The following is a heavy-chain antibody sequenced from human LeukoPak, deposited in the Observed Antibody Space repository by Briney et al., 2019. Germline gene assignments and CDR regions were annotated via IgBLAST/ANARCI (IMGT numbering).Heavy chain of an antibody. D-gene: IGHD3-10*01. J-gene: IGHJ6*02. CDR3: ASRYGSGSYYYGMDV. CDR2: IYYSGST. CDR1: GGSISSYY. Sequence: SETLSLTCTVSGGSISSYYWSWIRQPPGKGLEWIGYIYYSGSTNYNPSLKSRVTISVDTSKNQFSLRLSSVTAADTAVYYCASRYGSGSYYYGMDVWGLGTTVTVSS. V-gene: IGHV4-59*01.